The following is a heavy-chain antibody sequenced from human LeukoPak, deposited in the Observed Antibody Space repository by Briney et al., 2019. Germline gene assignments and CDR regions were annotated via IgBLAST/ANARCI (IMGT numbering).Heavy chain of an antibody. CDR1: GDSISSYY. CDR3: ARGGWYPESFQH. D-gene: IGHD6-19*01. V-gene: IGHV4-59*01. CDR2: IYYSGST. J-gene: IGHJ1*01. Sequence: SETLSLTCTVSGDSISSYYWSWIRQPPGKGLEWIGYIYYSGSTKYNPSLKSRVTISVDTSKNQFSLKLSSVTAADTAVYYCARGGWYPESFQHWGRGALVTVSS.